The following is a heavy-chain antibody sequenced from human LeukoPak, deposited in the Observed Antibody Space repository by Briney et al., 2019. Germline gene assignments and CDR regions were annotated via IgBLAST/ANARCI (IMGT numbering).Heavy chain of an antibody. V-gene: IGHV1-2*02. CDR3: ARENWYSDY. Sequence: ASVKVSCRASGYASIHYRLHWVRQAPGQGLEWMGWVSPDTGGTNYQQKFAGRVTMTRDTSSNTVYMELRRLRSDDTAVYYCARENWYSDYWGQGALVTVSS. CDR2: VSPDTGGT. D-gene: IGHD1-1*01. CDR1: GYASIHYR. J-gene: IGHJ4*02.